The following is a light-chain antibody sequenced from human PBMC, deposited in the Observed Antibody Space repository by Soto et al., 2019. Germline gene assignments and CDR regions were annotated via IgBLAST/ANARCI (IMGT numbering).Light chain of an antibody. CDR3: QSGIT. J-gene: IGKJ3*01. Sequence: DIQMTQSPSSLSASVGDRVTITCRASQSISSYLNWYQQKPGKAPKLLIYAASSLQSGVPSRFSGSGSGTDFTLIISSLQPEDFATYYCQSGITFGPGTKVDIK. CDR1: QSISSY. V-gene: IGKV1-39*01. CDR2: AAS.